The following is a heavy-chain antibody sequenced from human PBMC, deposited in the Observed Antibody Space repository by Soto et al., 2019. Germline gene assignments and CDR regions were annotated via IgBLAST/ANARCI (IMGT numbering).Heavy chain of an antibody. Sequence: AGGSLRLSCAASGFTFSNFVMSWVRRAPGKGLEWVSAIGGTSGSTYYADSVKGRFTISRDNSKDTLSLQMNSLGAEDTALYYCAKRRGDGYFDLWGRGTLVTVSS. CDR2: IGGTSGST. D-gene: IGHD7-27*01. CDR3: AKRRGDGYFDL. J-gene: IGHJ2*01. V-gene: IGHV3-23*01. CDR1: GFTFSNFV.